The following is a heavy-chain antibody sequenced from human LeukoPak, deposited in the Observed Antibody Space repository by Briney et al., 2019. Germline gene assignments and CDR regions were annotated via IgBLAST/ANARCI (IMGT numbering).Heavy chain of an antibody. Sequence: SGTLSLTCAVSGGSISSYNWWSWVRQPPGKGLEWIGEIYHSGSTNYNPSLKSRVTISIDKSNHQFSLKLISVTAADTAVYYCATGGYNWFDPWGRGTLVTVSS. V-gene: IGHV4-4*02. J-gene: IGHJ5*02. D-gene: IGHD3-16*01. CDR1: GGSISSYNW. CDR3: ATGGYNWFDP. CDR2: IYHSGST.